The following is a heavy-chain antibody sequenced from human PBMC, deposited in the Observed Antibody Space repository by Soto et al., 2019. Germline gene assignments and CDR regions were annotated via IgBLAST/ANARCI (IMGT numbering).Heavy chain of an antibody. CDR1: GGSFSGYY. Sequence: QVQLQQWGAGLLKPSETLSLTCAVYGGSFSGYYWSWIRQPPGKGLEWIGEINHSGSTNYNPSLKSRVTISVDTSKNQFSLTLSSVTAADTAVYYCATVYGSGNTEGYWGQGTLVTVSS. V-gene: IGHV4-34*01. CDR2: INHSGST. D-gene: IGHD3-10*01. CDR3: ATVYGSGNTEGY. J-gene: IGHJ4*02.